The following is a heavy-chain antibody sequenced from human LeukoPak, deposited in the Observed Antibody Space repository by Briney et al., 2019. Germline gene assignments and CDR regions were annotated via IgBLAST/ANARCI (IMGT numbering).Heavy chain of an antibody. CDR2: ISFSGNT. Sequence: SGTLSLTCTVSGGSLSGYYWSWIRQPAGKGLEWVGRISFSGNTHYIPSLERRVTVSFDPSKNQLSLKLNSLTAADTAVYYCARTRASGATYFDYWGQGTLVTVSS. J-gene: IGHJ4*02. CDR1: GGSLSGYY. D-gene: IGHD1-26*01. V-gene: IGHV4-4*07. CDR3: ARTRASGATYFDY.